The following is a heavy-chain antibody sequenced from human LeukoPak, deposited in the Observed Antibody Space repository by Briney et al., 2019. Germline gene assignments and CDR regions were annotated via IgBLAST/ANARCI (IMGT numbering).Heavy chain of an antibody. CDR3: ARVGATFY. CDR2: IYYSGST. V-gene: IGHV4-39*07. D-gene: IGHD1-26*01. CDR1: GGSISSSSYY. J-gene: IGHJ4*02. Sequence: PSETLSLTCTVSGGSISSSSYYWGWIRQPPGKGLEWIGSIYYSGSTYYNPSLKSRVTISVDTSKNQFSLKLSSVTAADTAVYYCARVGATFYWGQGTLVTVSS.